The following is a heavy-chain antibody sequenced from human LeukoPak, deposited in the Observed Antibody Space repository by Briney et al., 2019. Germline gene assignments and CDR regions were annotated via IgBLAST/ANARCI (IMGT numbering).Heavy chain of an antibody. J-gene: IGHJ4*02. V-gene: IGHV4-4*02. D-gene: IGHD6-13*01. Sequence: SGTLSLTCAVSGGSISSRNWWSWVRQPPGKGLEWIGEIYHSGSTNYNPSLKSRVTISVDKSKNQFSLKLSSVTAADTAVYYCARSWYGGSYYFDYWGQGTLVTVSS. CDR1: GGSISSRNW. CDR2: IYHSGST. CDR3: ARSWYGGSYYFDY.